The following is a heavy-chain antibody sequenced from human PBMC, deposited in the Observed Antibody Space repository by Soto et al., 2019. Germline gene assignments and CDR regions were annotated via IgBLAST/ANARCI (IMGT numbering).Heavy chain of an antibody. D-gene: IGHD5-12*01. CDR1: GGSFSGYY. CDR2: INHSGST. CDR3: ARGGRGDGYNYDDYFDY. Sequence: SETLSLTCAVYGGSFSGYYWSWIRQPPGKGLEWIGEINHSGSTNYNPSLKSRVTISVDTSKNQFSLKLSSVTAADTAVYYCARGGRGDGYNYDDYFDYWGQGTLVTVSS. V-gene: IGHV4-34*01. J-gene: IGHJ4*02.